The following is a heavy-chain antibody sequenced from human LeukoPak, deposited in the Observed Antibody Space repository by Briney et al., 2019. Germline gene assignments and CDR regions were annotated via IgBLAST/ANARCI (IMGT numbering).Heavy chain of an antibody. J-gene: IGHJ5*02. D-gene: IGHD3-22*01. CDR2: FDPEDGET. Sequence: ASVKVSCKVSGYTLTELSMHWVRQAPGKGLEWMGGFDPEDGETIYAQKFQGRVTMTEDTSTDTAYMELSSLRSEDTAVYYCATAPGYYDGSGYLYNWFDPWGQGTLVTVSS. V-gene: IGHV1-24*01. CDR1: GYTLTELS. CDR3: ATAPGYYDGSGYLYNWFDP.